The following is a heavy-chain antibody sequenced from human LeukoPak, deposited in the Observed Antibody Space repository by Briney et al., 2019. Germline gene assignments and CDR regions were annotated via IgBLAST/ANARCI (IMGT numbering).Heavy chain of an antibody. D-gene: IGHD6-19*01. J-gene: IGHJ4*02. CDR2: ISSSGYSI. Sequence: GGSLRLSCAASGFTFSSYEMHWVRQAPGKGLEWLSYISSSGYSIYYADSVKGRFTISRDKAKNSLYLQMNSLRAEDTAVYYCARDRSSDYWGQGTLVIVSS. V-gene: IGHV3-48*03. CDR1: GFTFSSYE. CDR3: ARDRSSDY.